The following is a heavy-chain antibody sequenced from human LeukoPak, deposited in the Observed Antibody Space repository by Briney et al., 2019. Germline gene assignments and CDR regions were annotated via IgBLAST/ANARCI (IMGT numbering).Heavy chain of an antibody. CDR1: GFIVTNNY. D-gene: IGHD5-24*01. V-gene: IGHV3-53*01. J-gene: IGHJ4*02. Sequence: PGGPLRLSCAVSGFIVTNNYMSWVRQAPGKGLEWVSVFYVGGAKYYADSVKGRFTISRSNSENTLYLKMKRLSAEDTAVYYCARGDGYNFFDYWGQGTLVTVSS. CDR3: ARGDGYNFFDY. CDR2: FYVGGAK.